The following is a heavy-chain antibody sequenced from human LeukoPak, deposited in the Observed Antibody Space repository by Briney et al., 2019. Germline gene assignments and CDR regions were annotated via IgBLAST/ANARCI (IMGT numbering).Heavy chain of an antibody. CDR3: AKDRSTSNILTGYQDN. V-gene: IGHV3-30*18. CDR2: IPYDGGNK. D-gene: IGHD3-9*01. CDR1: GFTFSSYG. Sequence: GGSLRLSCAASGFTFSSYGMHWVRQAPGKGLEWVAVIPYDGGNKHYADPVKGRFTISRDNSKNTLYLQMNSLRAEDTAVYYCAKDRSTSNILTGYQDNWGQGTLVTVSS. J-gene: IGHJ4*02.